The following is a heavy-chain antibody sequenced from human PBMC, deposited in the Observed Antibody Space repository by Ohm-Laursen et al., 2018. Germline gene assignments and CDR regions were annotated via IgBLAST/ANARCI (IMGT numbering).Heavy chain of an antibody. CDR1: GFTFSSYG. J-gene: IGHJ4*02. Sequence: SLRLSCSASGFTFSSYGMHWVRQAPGKGLEWVAVISYDGSNKYYADSVKGRFTISRDNSKNTLYPQMNSLRAEDTAVYYCAKDGQWLVYFDYWGQGTLVTVSS. CDR2: ISYDGSNK. D-gene: IGHD6-19*01. CDR3: AKDGQWLVYFDY. V-gene: IGHV3-30*18.